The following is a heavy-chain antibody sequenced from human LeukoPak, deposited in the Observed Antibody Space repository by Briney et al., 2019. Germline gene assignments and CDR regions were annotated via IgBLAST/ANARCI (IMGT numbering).Heavy chain of an antibody. V-gene: IGHV4-59*08. D-gene: IGHD4-17*01. J-gene: IGHJ4*02. CDR1: GGSISSYY. CDR3: ARLHRNTVTPDY. Sequence: SETLSLTCTVSGGSISSYYWSWIRQPPGKGLEWIGYIYYSGSTNYNPSLKSRVTISVDTSKNQFSLKLSSVTAADTAVYYCARLHRNTVTPDYWGQGTLVTVSS. CDR2: IYYSGST.